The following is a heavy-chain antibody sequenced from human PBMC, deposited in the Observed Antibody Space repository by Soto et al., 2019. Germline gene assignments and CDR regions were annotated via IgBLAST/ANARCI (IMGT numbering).Heavy chain of an antibody. D-gene: IGHD1-26*01. J-gene: IGHJ3*01. V-gene: IGHV1-69*13. Sequence: SVKVSCKASGGTFSSYAISWVRQAPGQGLEWMGGIIPIFGTANYAQKFQGRVTITADESTSTAYMELSSLRSEDTAVYYCARDLVVGARRAFDFWGQGTMVTVSS. CDR1: GGTFSSYA. CDR3: ARDLVVGARRAFDF. CDR2: IIPIFGTA.